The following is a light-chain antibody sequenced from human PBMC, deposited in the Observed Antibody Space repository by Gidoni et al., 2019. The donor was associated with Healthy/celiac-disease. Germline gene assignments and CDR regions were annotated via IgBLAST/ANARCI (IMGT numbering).Light chain of an antibody. CDR3: QQFNSYPLTT. Sequence: AIQLTQSPSSLSAPVGDRVTIPCRASQGISSALAWYQQKPGKAPKLLIYDASSLESGVPSRFSGSGSGTDFTLTISSLQPEDFATYYCQQFNSYPLTTFGPGTKVDSK. V-gene: IGKV1-13*02. CDR2: DAS. J-gene: IGKJ3*01. CDR1: QGISSA.